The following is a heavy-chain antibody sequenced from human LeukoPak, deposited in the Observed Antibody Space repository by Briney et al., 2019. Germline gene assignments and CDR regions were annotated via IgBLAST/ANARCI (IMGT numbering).Heavy chain of an antibody. Sequence: GRSLRLSCAASGFTFSSYAMHWVRQAPGKGLEWLALISYDGSYEYSADSVKGRFTISRDNSKNTLFLQMNSLRAEDTAVYYCARNHGFDIWGQGTMVTVSS. CDR3: ARNHGFDI. V-gene: IGHV3-30*01. CDR2: ISYDGSYE. J-gene: IGHJ3*02. CDR1: GFTFSSYA.